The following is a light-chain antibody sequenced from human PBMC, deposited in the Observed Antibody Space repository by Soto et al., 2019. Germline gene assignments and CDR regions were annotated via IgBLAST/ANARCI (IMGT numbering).Light chain of an antibody. CDR1: QGISSW. V-gene: IGKV1-5*01. J-gene: IGKJ1*01. Sequence: DIQMTQSPSTLSASVGDRVTITCRASQGISSWLAWYQQKPGKAPKLLIYDASSLESGVPSRFSGSGSGTEFTLTISRLQPDDFATYYCQQYNSYSPTFGQGTKVEIK. CDR2: DAS. CDR3: QQYNSYSPT.